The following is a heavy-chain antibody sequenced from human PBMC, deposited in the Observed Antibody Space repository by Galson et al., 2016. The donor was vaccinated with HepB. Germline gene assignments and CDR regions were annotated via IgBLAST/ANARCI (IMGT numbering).Heavy chain of an antibody. CDR2: IYSSGST. D-gene: IGHD2-21*01. J-gene: IGHJ3*01. Sequence: SLRLSCAASGFPVSDYYMTWVRQAPGKGLEWVSIIYSSGSTYDTDSVQGRFSISRDSSKNTLYLQMNSLSAEDTAVYYCATLTVAILAFDVWGQGTMVTVSS. V-gene: IGHV3-53*01. CDR3: ATLTVAILAFDV. CDR1: GFPVSDYY.